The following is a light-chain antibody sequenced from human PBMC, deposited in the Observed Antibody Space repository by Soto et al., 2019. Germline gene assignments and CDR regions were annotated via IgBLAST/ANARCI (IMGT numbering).Light chain of an antibody. J-gene: IGLJ1*01. CDR1: SSDVGLYNS. CDR3: SSYTSSRTLV. Sequence: QSALTQPASVSGSPGQSITISCTGTSSDVGLYNSVSPHPPQPAQPPKPMTYHVSNRPPAVSNLFSGSKSRYSLPLPISALQSEDEAHYYCSSYTSSRTLVFGTGPKVTVL. CDR2: HVS. V-gene: IGLV2-14*01.